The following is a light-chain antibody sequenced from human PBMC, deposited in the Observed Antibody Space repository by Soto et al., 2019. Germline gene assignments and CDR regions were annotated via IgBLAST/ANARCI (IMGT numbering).Light chain of an antibody. J-gene: IGLJ1*01. CDR1: SSDVGSYNL. Sequence: QSVLTQPASVSGSPGQSITISCTGTSSDVGSYNLVSWYQQHPGKAPKLMIYEGSKRPSGVSNRFSGSKSGNTASLTISGLQAEDEADYYCCSYAGSSTDVFVTGAKDTDL. V-gene: IGLV2-23*01. CDR3: CSYAGSSTDV. CDR2: EGS.